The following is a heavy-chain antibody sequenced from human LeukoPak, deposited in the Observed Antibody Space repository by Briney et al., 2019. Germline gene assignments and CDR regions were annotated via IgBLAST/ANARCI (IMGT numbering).Heavy chain of an antibody. Sequence: GRSLRLSCAASGFTFSSYAMHWVRQAPGKGLEWVAVISYDGSNKYYADSVKGRFTISRDNSKNTLYLQMNSLRAEDTAVYYCARAAVTMVRGVIMGVGYWGQGTLVTVSS. CDR3: ARAAVTMVRGVIMGVGY. CDR1: GFTFSSYA. J-gene: IGHJ4*02. V-gene: IGHV3-30*04. D-gene: IGHD3-10*01. CDR2: ISYDGSNK.